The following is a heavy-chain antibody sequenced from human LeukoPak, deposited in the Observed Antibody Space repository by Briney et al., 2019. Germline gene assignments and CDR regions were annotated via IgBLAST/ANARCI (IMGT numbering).Heavy chain of an antibody. Sequence: KASETLSLTCTVSGGSISSYYWSWIRQPPGKGLEWIGEINHSGSTNYNPSLKSRVTISVDTSKNQFSLKLSSVTAADTAVYYCARVVTIFGVARGWFDPWGQGTLVTVSS. CDR1: GGSISSYY. CDR2: INHSGST. CDR3: ARVVTIFGVARGWFDP. J-gene: IGHJ5*02. V-gene: IGHV4-34*01. D-gene: IGHD3-3*01.